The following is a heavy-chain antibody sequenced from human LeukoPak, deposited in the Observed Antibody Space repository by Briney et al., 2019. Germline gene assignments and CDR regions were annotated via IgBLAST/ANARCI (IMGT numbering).Heavy chain of an antibody. CDR3: ARHGGSGSYYSY. J-gene: IGHJ4*02. CDR2: ISPDDSEI. D-gene: IGHD1-26*01. CDR1: GYSFTTYW. V-gene: IGHV5-51*01. Sequence: GEPLKISCKGSGYSFTTYWIAWVRQMPGRGLEWMGIISPDDSEIRYSPSFRGQVTISADKSISTAYLQWSRLKASDTAIYYCARHGGSGSYYSYWGQGTLVTVSS.